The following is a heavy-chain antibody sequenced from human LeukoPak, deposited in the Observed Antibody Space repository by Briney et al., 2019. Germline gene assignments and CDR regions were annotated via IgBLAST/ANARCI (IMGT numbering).Heavy chain of an antibody. Sequence: GGSLRLSCAASGFTFSDYYMSWIRQAPGKGLEWVSYISSSGSTIYYADSVKGRFTISRDNAKNSLCLQMNSLRAEDTAVYYCAGIVLMVYATPGAFDIWGQGTMVNVSS. CDR1: GFTFSDYY. J-gene: IGHJ3*02. CDR3: AGIVLMVYATPGAFDI. D-gene: IGHD2-8*01. CDR2: ISSSGSTI. V-gene: IGHV3-11*01.